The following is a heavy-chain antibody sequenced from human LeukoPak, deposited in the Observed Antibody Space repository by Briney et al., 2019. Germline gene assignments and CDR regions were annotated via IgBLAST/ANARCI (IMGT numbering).Heavy chain of an antibody. CDR3: ATVPEGSWYPSY. CDR2: ISDSGSTI. Sequence: GGSLRLSCAASGFTFSDYYMSWIRQAPGEGLEWVSYISDSGSTIYYADSLQGRFTISGDNAKNSLYLQMNSLRAEDTAVYYCATVPEGSWYPSYWGQGTLVTVSS. V-gene: IGHV3-11*01. D-gene: IGHD6-13*01. CDR1: GFTFSDYY. J-gene: IGHJ4*02.